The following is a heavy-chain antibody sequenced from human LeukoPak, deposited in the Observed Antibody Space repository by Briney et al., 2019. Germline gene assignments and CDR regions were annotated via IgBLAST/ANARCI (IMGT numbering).Heavy chain of an antibody. CDR1: GYTFTSYG. CDR3: ARVFSAAAAGQSLLVSFFDP. D-gene: IGHD6-13*01. J-gene: IGHJ5*02. CDR2: ISAYNGNT. V-gene: IGHV1-18*01. Sequence: ASVKVSCKASGYTFTSYGISWVRQAPGQGLEWMGWISAYNGNTNYAQKLQGRVTMTTDTSTSTAYMELSRLRSDDTAVYYCARVFSAAAAGQSLLVSFFDPWGQGTLVTVSS.